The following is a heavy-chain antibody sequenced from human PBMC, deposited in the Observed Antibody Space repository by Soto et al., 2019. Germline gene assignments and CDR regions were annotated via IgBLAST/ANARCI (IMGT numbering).Heavy chain of an antibody. J-gene: IGHJ6*02. CDR1: GYTFYSHS. CDR2: INADYGNT. V-gene: IGHV1-18*01. D-gene: IGHD5-18*01. Sequence: QAQLVQSGAEVKKPGASVKASCKASGYTFYSHSISWVRQAPGQGLEWMGRINADYGNTQYAQKFRGRVTMTTDTSTTTVYMELTTLRSDDTAVYYCARCIQGDYYYGMDGWGQGSTVTVSS. CDR3: ARCIQGDYYYGMDG.